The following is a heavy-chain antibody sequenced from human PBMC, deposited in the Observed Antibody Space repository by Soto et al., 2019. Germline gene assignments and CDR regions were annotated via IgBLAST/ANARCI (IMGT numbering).Heavy chain of an antibody. CDR3: ARDPSIPVAGTRYFDY. D-gene: IGHD6-19*01. CDR1: GYTFTSYG. Sequence: ASVKVSCKASGYTFTSYGISWVRQAPGQGLEWMGWISAYNGNTNYAQKLQGRVTMTTDTSTSTAYMELRSLRSDDTAVYYCARDPSIPVAGTRYFDYWGQGTLVTVSS. CDR2: ISAYNGNT. V-gene: IGHV1-18*04. J-gene: IGHJ4*02.